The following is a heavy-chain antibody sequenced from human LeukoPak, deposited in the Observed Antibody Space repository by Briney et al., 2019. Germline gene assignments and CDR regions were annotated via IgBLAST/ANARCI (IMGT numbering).Heavy chain of an antibody. D-gene: IGHD1-1*01. V-gene: IGHV3-48*01. J-gene: IGHJ4*02. CDR3: ARDYRYAFDN. Sequence: GGSLRLSCAASGFRFSDYSMNWVRQAPGKGLEWISYIGIDSGNTNYADSVKGRFTISGDKAKNSLYLQMNSLRVEDTAVYYCARDYRYAFDNWGQGTLVTVSS. CDR2: IGIDSGNT. CDR1: GFRFSDYS.